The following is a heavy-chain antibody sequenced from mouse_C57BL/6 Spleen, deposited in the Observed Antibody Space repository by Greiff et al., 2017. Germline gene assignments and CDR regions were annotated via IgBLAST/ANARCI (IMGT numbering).Heavy chain of an antibody. CDR2: IYPGSGST. J-gene: IGHJ2*01. CDR3: ARGITTVVAHYFDY. D-gene: IGHD1-1*01. CDR1: GYTFTSYW. V-gene: IGHV1-55*01. Sequence: QVQLKESGAELVKPGASVKMSCKASGYTFTSYWITWVKQRPGQGLEWIGDIYPGSGSTNYNEKFKSKATLTVDTSSSTAYMQLSSLTSEDSAVYYCARGITTVVAHYFDYWGQGTTLTVSS.